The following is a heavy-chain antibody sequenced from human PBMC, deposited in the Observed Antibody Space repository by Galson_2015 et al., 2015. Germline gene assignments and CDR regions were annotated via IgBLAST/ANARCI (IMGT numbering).Heavy chain of an antibody. CDR2: IYYSGST. CDR1: GGSISDYY. Sequence: TLSLTCTVSGGSISDYYWSWIRQPPGKGLEWIGYIYYSGSTDYNPSLRSRVTISVDTSKSQFSLRLSSVTAADTAVYYCARYYYDSSGYYYGWFDPWGQGTLVTVSS. CDR3: ARYYYDSSGYYYGWFDP. D-gene: IGHD3-22*01. J-gene: IGHJ5*02. V-gene: IGHV4-59*01.